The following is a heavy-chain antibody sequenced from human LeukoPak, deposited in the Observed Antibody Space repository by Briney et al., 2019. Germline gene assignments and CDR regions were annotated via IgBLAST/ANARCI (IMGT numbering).Heavy chain of an antibody. CDR2: ISVYNGNT. J-gene: IGHJ6*02. V-gene: IGHV1-18*01. CDR1: GYTFTSYG. CDR3: ARGGGRNNDYGDYYYYYGMGV. Sequence: ASVKVSCKASGYTFTSYGISWVRQAPGQGLEWMGWISVYNGNTNYAQRLQGRVTMTTDTSTSTAYMELRSLRSDDTAVYYCARGGGRNNDYGDYYYYYGMGVWGQGTTVTVSS. D-gene: IGHD4-17*01.